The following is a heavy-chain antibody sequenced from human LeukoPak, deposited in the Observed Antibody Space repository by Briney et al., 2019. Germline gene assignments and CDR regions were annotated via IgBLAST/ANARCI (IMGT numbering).Heavy chain of an antibody. V-gene: IGHV3-21*01. CDR3: ARAPGDPYERRYSGYEPDDY. J-gene: IGHJ4*02. D-gene: IGHD5-12*01. CDR1: GFTFSSYS. CDR2: ISSSSSYI. Sequence: GGSLRLSCAASGFTFSSYSMNWVRQAPGKGLEWVSSISSSSSYIYYADSVKGRFTISRDNAKNSLYLQMNSLRAEDTAVYYCARAPGDPYERRYSGYEPDDYWGQGTLVTVSS.